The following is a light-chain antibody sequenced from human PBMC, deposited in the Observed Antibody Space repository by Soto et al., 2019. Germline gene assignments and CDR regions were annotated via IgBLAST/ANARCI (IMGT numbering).Light chain of an antibody. CDR3: SSYRGSSTLT. V-gene: IGLV2-14*01. CDR2: EVT. J-gene: IGLJ2*01. CDR1: SNDVGAYDY. Sequence: QSALTQPDSVSGSPGQSITISCTGTSNDVGAYDYVSWYQQHPGKAPKLIIYEVTYRPSGVSNRFSGSQSGNTASLTISGLQAEDEADYYCSSYRGSSTLTFGGGTQLTVL.